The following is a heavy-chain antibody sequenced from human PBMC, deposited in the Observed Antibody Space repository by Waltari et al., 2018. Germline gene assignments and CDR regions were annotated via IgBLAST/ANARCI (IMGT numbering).Heavy chain of an antibody. J-gene: IGHJ4*02. CDR3: ASCSRSSCYQGGFDY. CDR2: IYGGGTP. Sequence: ELQLVESGGGLVQHGGSLRLSCLASGLTFSGTYSRWFGQGPGSGREGVSVIYGGGTPSCADSVKGRFTISRVNSKNALYLQMSSLRAEDTAVYFCASCSRSSCYQGGFDYWGQGTLVTFTS. CDR1: GLTFSGTY. D-gene: IGHD2-2*01. V-gene: IGHV3-53*01.